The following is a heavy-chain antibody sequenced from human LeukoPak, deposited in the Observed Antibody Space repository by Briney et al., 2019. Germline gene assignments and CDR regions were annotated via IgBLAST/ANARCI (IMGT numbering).Heavy chain of an antibody. J-gene: IGHJ4*02. D-gene: IGHD2-2*01. CDR2: ISDSGGST. Sequence: GGSLRLSCAASGFTFSSYAMSWVRQAPGEGLEWVSAISDSGGSTYYADSVKGRFTISRDNSKNTLYLQMNSLRAEDTAVYYCAKTLWYQLYYFDYWGQGTLVTVSS. CDR1: GFTFSSYA. CDR3: AKTLWYQLYYFDY. V-gene: IGHV3-23*01.